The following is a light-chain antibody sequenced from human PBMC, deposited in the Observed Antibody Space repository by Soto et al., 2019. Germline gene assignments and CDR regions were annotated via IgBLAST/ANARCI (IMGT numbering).Light chain of an antibody. V-gene: IGLV2-14*01. Sequence: QSALTQPASVSGSPGQTITISCTGTSRDVGGYNYVSWYQLHPGKAPKLLIYGVSHRPSGVSNRFSGSKSGNTASLTVPGVEAEDEDDYYCSSYTRSSRVFGGGTKLTVL. CDR1: SRDVGGYNY. CDR3: SSYTRSSRV. J-gene: IGLJ2*01. CDR2: GVS.